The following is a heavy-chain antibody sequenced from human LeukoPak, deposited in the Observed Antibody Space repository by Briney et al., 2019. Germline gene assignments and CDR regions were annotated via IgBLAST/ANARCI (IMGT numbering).Heavy chain of an antibody. V-gene: IGHV4-4*02. CDR3: ARRDHCSSASCYNGDFDY. Sequence: SETLSLTCAVSGGSISSNNWWGWVRQPPGKGLEWIGEIYHSGSPNYNPSLKSRVTISVDKSRNHFSLNLSSVTAADTAVYYCARRDHCSSASCYNGDFDYWGQGTLVTVSS. CDR1: GGSISSNNW. CDR2: IYHSGSP. D-gene: IGHD2-2*02. J-gene: IGHJ4*02.